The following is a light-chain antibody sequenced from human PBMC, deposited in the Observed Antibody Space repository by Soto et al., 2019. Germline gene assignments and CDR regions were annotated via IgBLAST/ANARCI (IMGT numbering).Light chain of an antibody. CDR3: QQHGQWPIT. CDR1: RSVNSN. Sequence: EIVMTQTPATLSVSPVESATLSCRASRSVNSNYLAWYQQKPGQAPRLLIYGISKRATDIPDRFSGSGSGTEFTLTISSLQPEDFATYYCQQHGQWPITFGQGTRLEI. CDR2: GIS. J-gene: IGKJ5*01. V-gene: IGKV3D-15*01.